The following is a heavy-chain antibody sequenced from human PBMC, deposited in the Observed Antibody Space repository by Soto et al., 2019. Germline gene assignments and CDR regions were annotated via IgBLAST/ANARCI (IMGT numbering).Heavy chain of an antibody. CDR1: GYTFTSYG. CDR2: INAGNGNT. Sequence: SVKVSWKAAGYTFTSYGMHWVRQAPGQRLEWMGWINAGNGNTKYSQKFQGRVTITRDTSASTAYMELSSLRSEDTAVYYCARGEGGEASKYYYYYYMDVWGKGTTVTVSS. J-gene: IGHJ6*03. V-gene: IGHV1-3*01. D-gene: IGHD3-10*01. CDR3: ARGEGGEASKYYYYYYMDV.